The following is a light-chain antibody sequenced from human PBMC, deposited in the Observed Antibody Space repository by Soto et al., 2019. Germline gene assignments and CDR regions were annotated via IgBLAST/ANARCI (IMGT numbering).Light chain of an antibody. J-gene: IGLJ2*01. CDR3: ISYTITTTVV. V-gene: IGLV2-14*01. CDR1: SSDVGGSNY. Sequence: QSVLTQPASVSGSPGQSITISCTGTSSDVGGSNYVSWYQQHPGKAPKLMIYDVSSRPSGVSNRFSGSKSGSTASLTISGLQAEDEADYYCISYTITTTVVFGGGTQLTVL. CDR2: DVS.